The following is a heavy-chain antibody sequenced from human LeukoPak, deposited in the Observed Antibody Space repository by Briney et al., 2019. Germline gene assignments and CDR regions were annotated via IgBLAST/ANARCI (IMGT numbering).Heavy chain of an antibody. CDR3: AKISGSGSSHSDS. CDR1: GFTFSSFV. CDR2: IGGSGGGT. J-gene: IGHJ4*02. Sequence: GGSLKLSCAASGFTFSSFVMNWVRQAPGKGLEWVSSIGGSGGGTYYADSVKGRFTISRDNSKNTLYLLMNTLRGDDTAVYYCAKISGSGSSHSDSWGQGTLVTVS. D-gene: IGHD3-10*01. V-gene: IGHV3-23*01.